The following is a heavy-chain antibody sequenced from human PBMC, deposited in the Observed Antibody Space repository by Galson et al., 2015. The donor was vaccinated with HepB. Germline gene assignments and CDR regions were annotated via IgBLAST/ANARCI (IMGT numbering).Heavy chain of an antibody. CDR2: INAGNGNT. CDR1: GYTFTSYA. V-gene: IGHV1-3*01. J-gene: IGHJ6*03. D-gene: IGHD1-26*01. Sequence: SVKVSCKASGYTFTSYAMHWVRQAPGQRLEWMGWINAGNGNTKYSQKFQGRVTITRDTSASTAYMELSSLRSEDTAVYYCARGRLGATNYSYYYMDVWCKVTTVTVSS. CDR3: ARGRLGATNYSYYYMDV.